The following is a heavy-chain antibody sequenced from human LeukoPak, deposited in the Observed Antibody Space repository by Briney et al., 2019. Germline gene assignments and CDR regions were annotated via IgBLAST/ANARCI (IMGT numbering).Heavy chain of an antibody. CDR1: GFTFTSYD. CDR3: VRDGEGVAISVNYWFDP. V-gene: IGHV1-8*01. J-gene: IGHJ5*02. D-gene: IGHD3-10*01. Sequence: ASVKVSCKASGFTFTSYDINWVRQASGQGLEWMGWMNPNNGNTGYAQKFQGRVTMTRDTSISTVYMELRGLSSEDTAVYYCVRDGEGVAISVNYWFDPWGQGTLVTVSS. CDR2: MNPNNGNT.